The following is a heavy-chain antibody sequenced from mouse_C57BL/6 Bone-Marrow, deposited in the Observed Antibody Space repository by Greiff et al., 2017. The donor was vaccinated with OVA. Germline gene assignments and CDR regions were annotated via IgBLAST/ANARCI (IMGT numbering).Heavy chain of an antibody. V-gene: IGHV1-81*01. CDR3: ARLRY. CDR2: IYPRSGNT. J-gene: IGHJ2*01. CDR1: GYTFTSYG. Sequence: QVQLKQSGAELARPGASVKLSCKASGYTFTSYGISWVKQRTGQGLEWIGEIYPRSGNTYYNEKFKGKATLTADKSSSTGYMELRSLTSEDSAVYFCARLRYWGQGTTLTVSS.